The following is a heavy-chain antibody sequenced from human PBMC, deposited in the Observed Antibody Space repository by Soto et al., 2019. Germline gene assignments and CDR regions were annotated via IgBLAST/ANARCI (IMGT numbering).Heavy chain of an antibody. J-gene: IGHJ6*02. D-gene: IGHD3-9*01. Sequence: ASVKVSCKASGGTFSSYAISWVRQAPGQGLEWMGGIIPIFGTANYAQKFQGRVTITRDTSASTAYMELSSLRSEDTAVYYCAREYFDNYGMDVWGQGTTVTVSS. CDR3: AREYFDNYGMDV. CDR1: GGTFSSYA. CDR2: IIPIFGTA. V-gene: IGHV1-69*05.